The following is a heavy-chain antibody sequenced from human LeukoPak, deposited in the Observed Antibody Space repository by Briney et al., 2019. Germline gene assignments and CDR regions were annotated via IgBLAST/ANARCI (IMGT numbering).Heavy chain of an antibody. CDR2: IKSGGSVT. J-gene: IGHJ4*02. Sequence: GGSLRLSCAASGFSFSAYWIHWVRQAPGKGLVWVSSIKSGGSVTSYADAVKGRFSLSADNAKNTQYLQMNSLRAEDTAMYYCALDINGDLFHIWGKGTPVTVSS. CDR1: GFSFSAYW. D-gene: IGHD2-21*01. V-gene: IGHV3-74*01. CDR3: ALDINGDLFHI.